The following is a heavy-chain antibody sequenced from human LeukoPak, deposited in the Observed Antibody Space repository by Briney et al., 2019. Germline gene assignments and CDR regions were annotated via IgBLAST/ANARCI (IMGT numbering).Heavy chain of an antibody. CDR1: GYTFTSYG. D-gene: IGHD3-16*02. CDR2: ISAYNGNT. V-gene: IGHV1-18*01. CDR3: ARDYDYVWGSYRPPTTDY. J-gene: IGHJ4*02. Sequence: ASVKVSCKASGYTFTSYGISRVRQAPGQGLEWMGWISAYNGNTNYAQKLQGRVTMTTDTSTSTAYMELRSLRSDDTAVYYCARDYDYVWGSYRPPTTDYWGQGTLVTVSS.